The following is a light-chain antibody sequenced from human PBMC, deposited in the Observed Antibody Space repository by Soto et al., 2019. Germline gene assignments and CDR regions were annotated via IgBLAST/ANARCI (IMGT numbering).Light chain of an antibody. Sequence: QSVLPQTPSASGSPGQSVTISCTGTSSDVGGYKYVSWYQQHPGKAPKLMIYEVTKRPSGVPDRFSGSKSGNAASLTVSGLQAEDEADYYCSSYAGSNNLYVFGTGTKVTVL. CDR2: EVT. CDR3: SSYAGSNNLYV. J-gene: IGLJ1*01. V-gene: IGLV2-8*01. CDR1: SSDVGGYKY.